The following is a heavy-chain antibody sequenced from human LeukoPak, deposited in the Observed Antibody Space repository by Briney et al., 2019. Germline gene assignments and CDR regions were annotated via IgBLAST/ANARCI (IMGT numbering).Heavy chain of an antibody. CDR3: VRVWPPNAVDRGMTYSDFTALDV. V-gene: IGHV1-18*01. CDR1: NYTFASYG. CDR2: ISPYDGNT. Sequence: ASVKVSCKAPNYTFASYGLSWVRQAPGQGLQWVGWISPYDGNTNYAQRFQARVTMSIDKSTRTVYMELRRLRLDDTAVYYCVRVWPPNAVDRGMTYSDFTALDVWGQGTTVIVSS. D-gene: IGHD1-20*01. J-gene: IGHJ3*01.